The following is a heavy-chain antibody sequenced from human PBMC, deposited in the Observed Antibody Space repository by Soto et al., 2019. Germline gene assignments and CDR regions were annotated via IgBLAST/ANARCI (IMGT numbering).Heavy chain of an antibody. CDR3: ARGHYGRDY. J-gene: IGHJ4*02. CDR1: EFTFSQHW. V-gene: IGHV3-7*01. CDR2: IKPDGSDK. D-gene: IGHD4-17*01. Sequence: GGSLRLSCAASEFTFSQHWMSWVRQAPGKGLEWVADIKPDGSDKYYVDSVKGRFTISRDNARHSVYLQMNSLRAEDAAMYYCARGHYGRDYWGQGT.